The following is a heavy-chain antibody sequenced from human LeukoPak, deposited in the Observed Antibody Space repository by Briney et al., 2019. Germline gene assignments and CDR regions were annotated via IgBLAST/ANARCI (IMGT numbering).Heavy chain of an antibody. D-gene: IGHD6-13*01. V-gene: IGHV3-48*03. CDR1: GFTFSSYE. Sequence: PGGSLRLSCAASGFTFSSYEMNWVRQAPGKGLESVSYISSSGSTIYYADSVKGRFTIYRDNAKNSLYLQMNSLRAEDTAVYYCARDIAAAGTGWFDPWGQGTLVTVSS. J-gene: IGHJ5*02. CDR2: ISSSGSTI. CDR3: ARDIAAAGTGWFDP.